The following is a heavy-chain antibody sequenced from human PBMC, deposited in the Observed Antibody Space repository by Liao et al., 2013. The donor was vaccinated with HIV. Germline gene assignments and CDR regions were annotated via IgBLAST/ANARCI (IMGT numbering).Heavy chain of an antibody. V-gene: IGHV4-61*02. CDR1: GGSISSSSYY. CDR2: IYTSGST. J-gene: IGHJ6*03. CDR3: ASRPYRLWTTVFGYYYYY. D-gene: IGHD4-17*01. Sequence: QLQLQESGPGLVKPSETLSLTCTVSGGSISSSSYYWSWIRQPAGKGLEWIGRIYTSGSTNYNPSLKSRVTISVDTSKNQFSLKLSSVTAADTAVYYCASRPYRLWTTVFGYYYYY.